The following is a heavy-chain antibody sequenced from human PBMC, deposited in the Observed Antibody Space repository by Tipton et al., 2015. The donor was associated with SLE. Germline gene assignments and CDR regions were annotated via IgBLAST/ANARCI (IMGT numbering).Heavy chain of an antibody. CDR1: AFTFSSYA. D-gene: IGHD2-21*02. CDR3: AKALVTATGEDY. J-gene: IGHJ4*02. V-gene: IGHV3-23*01. CDR2: ISGSGGST. Sequence: SLRLSCAASAFTFSSYAMSWVRQAPGKGLEWVSAISGSGGSTYYADSVKGRFTISRDNSKNTLHLQMNSLRAEDTAVYYCAKALVTATGEDYWGQGTLVTVSS.